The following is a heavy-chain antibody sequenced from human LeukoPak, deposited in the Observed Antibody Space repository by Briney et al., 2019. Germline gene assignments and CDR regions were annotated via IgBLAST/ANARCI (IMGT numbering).Heavy chain of an antibody. CDR1: GGSISSYY. D-gene: IGHD3-3*01. CDR2: IYTSGST. CDR3: ARVLRITIFGVVSSYFDY. V-gene: IGHV4-4*07. J-gene: IGHJ4*02. Sequence: SETLSLTCSVSGGSISSYYWSWIRQPAGKGLEWIGRIYTSGSTNYNPSLKSRVTMSVDTSKNQFSLKLSSVTAADTAVYYCARVLRITIFGVVSSYFDYWGQGTLVTVSS.